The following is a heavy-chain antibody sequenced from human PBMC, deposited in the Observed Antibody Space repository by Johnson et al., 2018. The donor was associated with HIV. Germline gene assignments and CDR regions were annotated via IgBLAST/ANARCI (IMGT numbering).Heavy chain of an antibody. Sequence: VQLVESGGGLVQPGRSLRLSCAASGFTFDDYAMHWVRQAPGKGLEWVSGISWNSGSIGYADSVKGRFTISRDNAKNSLYLQMNSLRAEDTAVYYCARDPKAKGTGAFDIWGQGTMVTVSS. V-gene: IGHV3-9*01. J-gene: IGHJ3*02. CDR1: GFTFDDYA. D-gene: IGHD3/OR15-3a*01. CDR2: ISWNSGSI. CDR3: ARDPKAKGTGAFDI.